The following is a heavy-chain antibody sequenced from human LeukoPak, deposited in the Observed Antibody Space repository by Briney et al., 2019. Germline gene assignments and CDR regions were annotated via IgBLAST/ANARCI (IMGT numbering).Heavy chain of an antibody. CDR3: AKDLAYCGGDCYSPFDY. D-gene: IGHD2-21*01. CDR1: GFTFDDYG. V-gene: IGHV3-23*03. CDR2: IYSGGST. Sequence: PGGSLRLSCAASGFTFDDYGMSWVRQAPGKGLEWVSVIYSGGSTYYADSVKGRFTISRDNSKNTLYLQMNSLRAEDTAVYYCAKDLAYCGGDCYSPFDYWGQGTLVTVSS. J-gene: IGHJ4*02.